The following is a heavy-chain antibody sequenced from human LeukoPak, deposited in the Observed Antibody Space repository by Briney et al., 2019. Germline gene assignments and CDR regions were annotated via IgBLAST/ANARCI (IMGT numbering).Heavy chain of an antibody. CDR2: FDPEDGET. CDR1: GGTFSSYA. J-gene: IGHJ5*02. CDR3: ATGANWFDP. D-gene: IGHD1-26*01. Sequence: ASVKVSCKASGGTFSSYAISWVRQAPGQGLEWMGGFDPEDGETIYAQKFQGRVTMTEDTSIDTAYMELSSLRSEDTAVYYCATGANWFDPWGQGTLVTVSS. V-gene: IGHV1-24*01.